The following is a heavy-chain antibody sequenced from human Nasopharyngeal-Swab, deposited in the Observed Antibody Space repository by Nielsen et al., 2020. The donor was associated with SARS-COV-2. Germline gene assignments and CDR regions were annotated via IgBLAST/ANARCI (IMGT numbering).Heavy chain of an antibody. V-gene: IGHV4-34*01. CDR3: ARGFSTATTFVDV. CDR2: IDHSGRT. J-gene: IGHJ6*04. D-gene: IGHD3-3*01. Sequence: SETLSLTCAVYGGSFRDYFWIWIRQPPGKGLEWIAEIDHSGRTNYNPSLKSQFTVSVDTSKNQFSLKVSSVTAADTAIYYCARGFSTATTFVDVWGKGAMVTVSS. CDR1: GGSFRDYF.